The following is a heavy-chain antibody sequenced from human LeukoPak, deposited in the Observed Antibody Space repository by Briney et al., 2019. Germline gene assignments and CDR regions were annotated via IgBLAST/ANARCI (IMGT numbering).Heavy chain of an antibody. CDR1: GYTFSGYY. V-gene: IGHV1-2*02. Sequence: ASVKASCKASGYTFSGYYMHWVRQAPGQGLEWMGWINPNSGGTDYAQKFQGSVTMTRDTSISTAYMELSRLRSDDTAVYYCASGDRVTMLRGGNIGYFDYWGQGTLVTVSS. D-gene: IGHD3-10*01. CDR2: INPNSGGT. J-gene: IGHJ4*02. CDR3: ASGDRVTMLRGGNIGYFDY.